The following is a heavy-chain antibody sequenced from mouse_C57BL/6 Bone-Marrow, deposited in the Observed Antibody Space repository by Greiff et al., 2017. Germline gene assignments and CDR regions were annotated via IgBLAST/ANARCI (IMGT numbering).Heavy chain of an antibody. D-gene: IGHD3-1*01. V-gene: IGHV3-1*01. CDR2: ISYSGST. Sequence: EVQRVESGPGMVKPSQSLSLTCTVTGYSITSGYDWHWIRHFPGNKLEWMGYISYSGSTNYNPSLKSRISITHDTSKNHFFLKLNSVTTEDTATYYCARGHSPYYFDYWGQGTTLTVSS. CDR1: GYSITSGYD. J-gene: IGHJ2*01. CDR3: ARGHSPYYFDY.